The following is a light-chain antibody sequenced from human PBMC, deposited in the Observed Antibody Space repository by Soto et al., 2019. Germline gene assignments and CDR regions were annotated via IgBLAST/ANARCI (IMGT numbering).Light chain of an antibody. CDR1: QSIGSW. J-gene: IGKJ1*01. V-gene: IGKV1-5*01. CDR3: QQYNTYSWT. Sequence: DIHMTQSPSTLSASVGDRVTITCRASQSIGSWLAWYQQISGRAPNLLIYDASSLQSGVPSRFSGSGSGTEFTLTISSLQPDDFATYYCQQYNTYSWTFGQGTKVDIK. CDR2: DAS.